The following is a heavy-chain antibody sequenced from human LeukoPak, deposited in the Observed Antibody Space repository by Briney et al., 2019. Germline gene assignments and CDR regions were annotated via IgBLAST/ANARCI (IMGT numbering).Heavy chain of an antibody. J-gene: IGHJ6*03. CDR1: GGSFSGFY. CDR3: ARGWTYYYYYMDV. CDR2: INHSGST. D-gene: IGHD3/OR15-3a*01. Sequence: PSETLALTCAFYGGSFSGFYWSWIRQPPGKGLEWIGEINHSGSTNYNPSLKSRVTISVDTSKNQFSLKLSSVTAADTAVYYCARGWTYYYYYMDVWGKGTTVTVSS. V-gene: IGHV4-34*01.